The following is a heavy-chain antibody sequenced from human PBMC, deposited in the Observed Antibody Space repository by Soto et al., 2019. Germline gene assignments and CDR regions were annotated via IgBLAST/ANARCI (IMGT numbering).Heavy chain of an antibody. D-gene: IGHD3-3*01. J-gene: IGHJ6*02. CDR2: ISYDGSNK. V-gene: IGHV3-30-3*01. CDR1: GFTFSSYA. CDR3: ARALLERHYYYGMDV. Sequence: QVQLVESGGGVVQPGRSLRLSCAASGFTFSSYAMHWVRQAPGKGLEWVAGISYDGSNKYYADSVKGRFTISRDNSKNTLYLQMNSLRAEDTAVYYCARALLERHYYYGMDVWGQGATVTVSS.